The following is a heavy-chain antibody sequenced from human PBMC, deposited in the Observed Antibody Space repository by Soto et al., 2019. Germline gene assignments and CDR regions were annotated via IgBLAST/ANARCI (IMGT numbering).Heavy chain of an antibody. D-gene: IGHD2-21*02. V-gene: IGHV3-9*01. CDR3: AESMGCTANGIGV. Sequence: EVQLVESGGGLVQPGRSLRLSCAASGLSFDDYAMHWVRQVPGKGLDWVSGISWNGGSIGYADSVKGRFSISRDNAKNSLDLQMNSLIVKDTALYYCAESMGCTANGIGVWGHGTTVTVSS. CDR1: GLSFDDYA. J-gene: IGHJ6*02. CDR2: ISWNGGSI.